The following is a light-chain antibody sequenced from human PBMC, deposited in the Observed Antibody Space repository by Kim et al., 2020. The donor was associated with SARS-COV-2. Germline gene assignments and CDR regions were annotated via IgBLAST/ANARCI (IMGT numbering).Light chain of an antibody. J-gene: IGLJ2*01. CDR3: SSYTSSSTSYVV. CDR1: SSDVGGYNY. CDR2: DVS. Sequence: QSALTQPASVSGSPGQSITISCTGTSSDVGGYNYVSWYQQHPGKAPKLMIYDVSKRPSGVSNRFSGSKSGNTASLTISGLRAEDEADYYCSSYTSSSTSYVVFGGGTQLTVL. V-gene: IGLV2-14*01.